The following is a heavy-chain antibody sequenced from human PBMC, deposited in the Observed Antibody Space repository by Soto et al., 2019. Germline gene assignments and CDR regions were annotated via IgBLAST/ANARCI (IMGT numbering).Heavy chain of an antibody. V-gene: IGHV3-23*01. Sequence: GGSMRLSCAASGINFSSYAMRWVRQAPGKGLEWVSAISGSGGSTYYADSGKGRFTISRDNSKNTLYLQMNSLRAEDTAVYYCAEEYIAVAGTVDYWGQGTVVTVSS. CDR3: AEEYIAVAGTVDY. D-gene: IGHD6-19*01. CDR2: ISGSGGST. CDR1: GINFSSYA. J-gene: IGHJ4*02.